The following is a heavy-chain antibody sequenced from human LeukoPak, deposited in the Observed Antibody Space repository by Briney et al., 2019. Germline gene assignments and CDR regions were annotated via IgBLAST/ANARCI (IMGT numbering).Heavy chain of an antibody. CDR1: GGSFSGYY. CDR2: INHSGST. J-gene: IGHJ4*02. V-gene: IGHV4-34*01. Sequence: SETLSLTCAVYGGSFSGYYWSWIRQPPGKGLEWIGEINHSGSTNYNPSLKSRVTISVDTSKNQFSLKLSSVTAADTAVYYCARAPLWWRPYVYWGQGTLVTVSS. D-gene: IGHD2-21*01. CDR3: ARAPLWWRPYVY.